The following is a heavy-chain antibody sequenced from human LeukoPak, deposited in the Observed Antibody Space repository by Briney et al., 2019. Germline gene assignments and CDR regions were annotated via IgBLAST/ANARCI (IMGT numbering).Heavy chain of an antibody. CDR2: INPNSGGT. V-gene: IGHV1-2*02. CDR3: ASLNLPDSSGYYDD. J-gene: IGHJ4*02. Sequence: ASVKVSCKASGYTFTGHYKHWVRQAPGQGLEWMGWINPNSGGTNYAQKFQGRVTMTRDTSITTAHMELSRLRSDDTAVYYCASLNLPDSSGYYDDWGQGTLVTVSS. CDR1: GYTFTGHY. D-gene: IGHD3-22*01.